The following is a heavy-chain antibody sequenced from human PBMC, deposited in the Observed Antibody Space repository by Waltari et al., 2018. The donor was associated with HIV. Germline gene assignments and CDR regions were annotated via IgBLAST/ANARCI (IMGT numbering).Heavy chain of an antibody. CDR1: GFTFSVFA. D-gene: IGHD3-16*01. J-gene: IGHJ4*02. CDR3: GGIPGGY. CDR2: IRSKANSYAT. V-gene: IGHV3-73*01. Sequence: EVQLVESGGGLVQPGGSLKLVCTASGFTFSVFASDWVRQGSGKGQGCVGRIRSKANSYATAYAASVKGRFTISRDDSKNTAYLQMNSLKTEDTAVYYCGGIPGGYWGQGTLVTVSS.